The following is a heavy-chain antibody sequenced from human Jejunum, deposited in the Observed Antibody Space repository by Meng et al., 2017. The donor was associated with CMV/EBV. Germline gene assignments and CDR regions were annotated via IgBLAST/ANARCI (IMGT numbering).Heavy chain of an antibody. J-gene: IGHJ4*02. CDR1: GFTFTGSV. D-gene: IGHD3-10*02. Sequence: GFTFTGSVVHWVRQARGQRLEWIGWIMAGSGNTNYAQKFQGRVTIARDMSTNTAYMDLSGLKSEDTAVYYCATDDVQYDRAYDGYWGQGTLVTVSS. V-gene: IGHV1-58*01. CDR3: ATDDVQYDRAYDGY. CDR2: IMAGSGNT.